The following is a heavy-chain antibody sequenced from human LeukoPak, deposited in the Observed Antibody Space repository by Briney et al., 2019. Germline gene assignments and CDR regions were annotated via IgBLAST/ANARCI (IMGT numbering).Heavy chain of an antibody. V-gene: IGHV5-51*01. Sequence: GESLKISCKGSGYSFTSYWIGWVRQMPGKGLEWMGIIYPGDSDTRYSPSFQGQVTISADKSISTAYLQWSSLKASDTAMYYCARSDSMVRGVRDAFDIWGQGTMVTVSS. D-gene: IGHD3-10*01. J-gene: IGHJ3*02. CDR3: ARSDSMVRGVRDAFDI. CDR1: GYSFTSYW. CDR2: IYPGDSDT.